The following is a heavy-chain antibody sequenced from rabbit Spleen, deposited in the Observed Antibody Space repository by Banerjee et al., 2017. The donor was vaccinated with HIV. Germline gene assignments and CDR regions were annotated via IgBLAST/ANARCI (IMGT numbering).Heavy chain of an antibody. Sequence: QEQLVESGGGLVKPEGSLKLSCTASGFSFSNKAVMCWVRQAPGKGPEWIACINAVTGKAVYASWAKGRFTFSKTSSTTVTLQMTSLTAADTATYFCARDAGSGDYLDGYFNLWGQGPWSPS. CDR3: ARDAGSGDYLDGYFNL. V-gene: IGHV1S45*01. CDR1: GFSFSNKAV. J-gene: IGHJ4*01. D-gene: IGHD8-1*01. CDR2: INAVTGKA.